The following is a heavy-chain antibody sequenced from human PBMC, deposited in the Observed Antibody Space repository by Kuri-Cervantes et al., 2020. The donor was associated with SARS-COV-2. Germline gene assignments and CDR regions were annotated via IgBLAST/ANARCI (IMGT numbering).Heavy chain of an antibody. CDR1: RFTFNNYA. J-gene: IGHJ4*02. V-gene: IGHV3-23*01. CDR3: ARDLGGVSGPFDY. CDR2: ISGSGDDT. Sequence: GGSLRLSCADSRFTFNNYALIWVRQAPGKGLEWVSSISGSGDDTHYADSVKGRFTISRDNSKNTVYLQMNSLRAEDTAVYYCARDLGGVSGPFDYWGQGTLVTVSS. D-gene: IGHD3-16*01.